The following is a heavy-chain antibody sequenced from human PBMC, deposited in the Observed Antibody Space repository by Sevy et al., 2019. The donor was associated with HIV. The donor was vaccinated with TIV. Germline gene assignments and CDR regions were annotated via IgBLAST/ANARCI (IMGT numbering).Heavy chain of an antibody. CDR2: IRQDGSEM. Sequence: GGSLRLSCEASGFTLSSFWMQWVRQAPGKGREWVDNIRQDGSEMYYVGSVKGRFTIARNNAKNALYLQMDGLRAEDTAVYYCARRYFDLWGQGTLVTVSS. CDR3: ARRYFDL. J-gene: IGHJ4*02. V-gene: IGHV3-7*03. CDR1: GFTLSSFW.